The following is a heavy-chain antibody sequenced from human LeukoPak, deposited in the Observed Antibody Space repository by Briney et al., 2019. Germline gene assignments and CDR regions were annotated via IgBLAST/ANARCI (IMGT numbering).Heavy chain of an antibody. J-gene: IGHJ5*02. CDR3: AKDSINSELGYCSGTSCSLDS. CDR2: IRSKANSYAT. V-gene: IGHV3-73*01. CDR1: GFTFSGSA. D-gene: IGHD2-2*01. Sequence: GGSLRLSCAASGFTFSGSAMHWVRQASGKGLEWVGRIRSKANSYATAYAASVKGRFTISRDNSKNTLYLQMNSLRAEDTAIYYCAKDSINSELGYCSGTSCSLDSWGQGTLVTVSS.